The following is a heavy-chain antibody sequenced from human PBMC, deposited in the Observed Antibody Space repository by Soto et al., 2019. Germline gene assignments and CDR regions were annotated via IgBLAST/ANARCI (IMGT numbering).Heavy chain of an antibody. V-gene: IGHV4-4*07. Sequence: SETLSLTCTFSGDSISGFYWSWIRKSAGKGLEWIGRIYATGTTDYNPSLKSRVMMSVDTSKKQFSLKLRFVSAADTAGYYCVRDGTTNLRDWFDTWGQGISVNVSS. D-gene: IGHD1-1*01. J-gene: IGHJ5*02. CDR2: IYATGTT. CDR1: GDSISGFY. CDR3: VRDGTTNLRDWFDT.